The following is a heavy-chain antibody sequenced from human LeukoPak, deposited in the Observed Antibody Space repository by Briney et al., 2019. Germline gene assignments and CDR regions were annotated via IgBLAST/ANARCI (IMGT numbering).Heavy chain of an antibody. J-gene: IGHJ6*03. V-gene: IGHV4-61*01. CDR2: IHYSGST. CDR3: ARTTEGGYTYGYFYYYYMDV. D-gene: IGHD5-18*01. CDR1: GYSISSGYY. Sequence: SETLSLTCTVSGYSISSGYYWGWIRQPPGKGLEWIGYIHYSGSTNYNPSLKSRVTISVDTSKNQFSPKLSSVTAADTAVYYCARTTEGGYTYGYFYYYYMDVWGKGTTVTISS.